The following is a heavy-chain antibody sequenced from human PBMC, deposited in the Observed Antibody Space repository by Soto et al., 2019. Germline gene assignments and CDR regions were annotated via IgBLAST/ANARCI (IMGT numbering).Heavy chain of an antibody. CDR2: IIPIFGTA. CDR1: GGTFSSYA. J-gene: IGHJ6*02. Sequence: ASVKVSCKASGGTFSSYAISWVRQAPGQGLEWTGGIIPIFGTANYAQKFQGRVTITADESTSTAYMELSSLRSEDTAVYYCGREGQQLAQEKYYQFNGMDVWGQGTTVTVSS. D-gene: IGHD6-13*01. V-gene: IGHV1-69*13. CDR3: GREGQQLAQEKYYQFNGMDV.